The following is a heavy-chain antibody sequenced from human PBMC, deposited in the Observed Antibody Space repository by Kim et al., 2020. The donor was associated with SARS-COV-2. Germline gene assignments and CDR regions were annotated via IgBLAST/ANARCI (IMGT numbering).Heavy chain of an antibody. J-gene: IGHJ4*02. D-gene: IGHD2-15*01. CDR3: ARAADIVVVVAAPHFDY. V-gene: IGHV1-18*01. Sequence: QGRVTMTTDTSTSTAYMELRSLRSDDTAVYYCARAADIVVVVAAPHFDYWGQGTLVTVSS.